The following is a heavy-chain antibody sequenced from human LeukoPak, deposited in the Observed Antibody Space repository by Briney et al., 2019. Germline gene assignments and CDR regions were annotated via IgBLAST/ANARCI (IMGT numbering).Heavy chain of an antibody. CDR3: AKGGRPGAFDL. CDR1: GASISSYY. V-gene: IGHV4-59*01. CDR2: ISNSGST. D-gene: IGHD3/OR15-3a*01. Sequence: PSETLSLTFAVAGASISSYYWTWIRHPPGKGLEYMSYISNSGSTNYNPSLESRVTISVGTSKSQLSLKVSSVTAADTAVYYCAKGGRPGAFDLWRQGTMVTVSS. J-gene: IGHJ3*01.